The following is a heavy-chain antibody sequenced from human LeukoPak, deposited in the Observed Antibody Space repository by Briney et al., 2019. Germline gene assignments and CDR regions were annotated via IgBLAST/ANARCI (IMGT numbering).Heavy chain of an antibody. J-gene: IGHJ4*02. V-gene: IGHV5-51*01. Sequence: ESLKISCKGSGYSFTSYWIGWVRQMPGKGLEWMGIIYPGDSDTRYSPSFQGQVTISADKSISTAYLQWSSLKASDTAMYYCAIQVYNYYDSSGYPFDYWGQGTLVTVSS. CDR1: GYSFTSYW. CDR3: AIQVYNYYDSSGYPFDY. CDR2: IYPGDSDT. D-gene: IGHD3-22*01.